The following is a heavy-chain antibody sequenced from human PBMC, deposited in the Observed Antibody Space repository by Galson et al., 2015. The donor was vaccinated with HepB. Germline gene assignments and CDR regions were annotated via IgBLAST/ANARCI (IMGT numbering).Heavy chain of an antibody. D-gene: IGHD6-19*01. CDR1: GFTFSSYA. CDR3: AKNRSGWYLQDAFDI. CDR2: ISGSGART. V-gene: IGHV3-23*01. Sequence: SLRLSCAASGFTFSSYAMTWVRQAPGKGLEWVSAISGSGARTCYADSVKGRFTISRDNSKNTLYLQMNSLRAEDTAVYYCAKNRSGWYLQDAFDIWGQGTMVTVSS. J-gene: IGHJ3*02.